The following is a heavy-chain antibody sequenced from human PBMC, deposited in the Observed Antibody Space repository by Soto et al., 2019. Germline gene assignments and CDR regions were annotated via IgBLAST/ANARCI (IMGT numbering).Heavy chain of an antibody. Sequence: GGGLRLSCAASGFTFRSYSMKWVRPAPGEGLEWVSAICSSGGYIYYADSVKGRFTISRDNAKNSLYLQMNSLRAEDTAVYYCARDLVGRSPWFDPWGQGTLVTVSS. CDR3: ARDLVGRSPWFDP. V-gene: IGHV3-21*01. CDR2: ICSSGGYI. CDR1: GFTFRSYS. D-gene: IGHD3-16*02. J-gene: IGHJ5*02.